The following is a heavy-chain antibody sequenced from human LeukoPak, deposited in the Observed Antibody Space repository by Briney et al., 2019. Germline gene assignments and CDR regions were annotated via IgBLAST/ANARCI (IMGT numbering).Heavy chain of an antibody. CDR3: AKDLQYSSGWLSAPTYYYGMDV. CDR2: ISYDGSNK. D-gene: IGHD6-19*01. J-gene: IGHJ6*02. CDR1: GFTFSSYG. Sequence: PGGSLRLSCAASGFTFSSYGMHWVRQAPGKGLEWVAVISYDGSNKYYADSVKGRFTISRDNSKNTLYLQMNSLRAEDTAVYYCAKDLQYSSGWLSAPTYYYGMDVWGQGTTVTVSS. V-gene: IGHV3-30*18.